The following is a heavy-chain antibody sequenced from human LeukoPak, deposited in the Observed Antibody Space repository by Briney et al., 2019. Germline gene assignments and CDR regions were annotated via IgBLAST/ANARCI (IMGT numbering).Heavy chain of an antibody. CDR3: AKVLSTVVTFDY. D-gene: IGHD4-23*01. Sequence: GGSLRLSCAASGFTFSSYGMHWVRQAPGKGLEWVAVISYDGSNKYYADSVKGRFTISRDNSKNTLYLQMNSLRAEDTAVYYCAKVLSTVVTFDYWGQGTLVTVFS. J-gene: IGHJ4*02. CDR1: GFTFSSYG. CDR2: ISYDGSNK. V-gene: IGHV3-30*18.